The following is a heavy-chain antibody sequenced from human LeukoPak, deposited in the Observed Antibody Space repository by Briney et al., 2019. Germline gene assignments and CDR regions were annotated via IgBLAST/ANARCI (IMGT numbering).Heavy chain of an antibody. CDR3: AHSQVFSYGSFHDAYDI. J-gene: IGHJ3*02. CDR2: IYWDDDS. D-gene: IGHD5-18*01. Sequence: SGPTLVNPTQTLTLTCSLSGVSLSTSGVGVGWIRQPPGKALEWLALIYWDDDSRYSPSLKSRLTIAKDTSKNQAVLTLTNMDSVDTATYYCAHSQVFSYGSFHDAYDIWGLGMLVTVSS. CDR1: GVSLSTSGVG. V-gene: IGHV2-5*02.